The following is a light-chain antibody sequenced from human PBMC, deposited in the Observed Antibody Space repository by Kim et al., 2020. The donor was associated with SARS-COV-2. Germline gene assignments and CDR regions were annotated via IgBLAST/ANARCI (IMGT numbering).Light chain of an antibody. Sequence: SSELTQDPAVSVALGQTVRITCPGDSLRDIYASGYQQKPGQAPVLVTYRKHIRPAGIPDRFSASSSGNTSSLTFTGAQAADEADYYCNSRDRNSRHVIFGGGTQLTVL. J-gene: IGLJ2*01. CDR1: SLRDIY. V-gene: IGLV3-19*01. CDR3: NSRDRNSRHVI. CDR2: RKH.